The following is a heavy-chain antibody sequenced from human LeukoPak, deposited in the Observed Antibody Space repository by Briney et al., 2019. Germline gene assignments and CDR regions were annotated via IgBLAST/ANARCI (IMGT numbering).Heavy chain of an antibody. Sequence: GGSLRLSCAASGFSFSSYNMNWVRRTPGKGLEWVSSITSSSTYTFYADSVKGRFTISRDNARNSLYLQMNSLRAEDTAVYYCARDSQITMVRGVIRRYYYYMDVWGKGTTVTVSS. CDR1: GFSFSSYN. J-gene: IGHJ6*03. CDR2: ITSSSTYT. V-gene: IGHV3-21*01. D-gene: IGHD3-10*01. CDR3: ARDSQITMVRGVIRRYYYYMDV.